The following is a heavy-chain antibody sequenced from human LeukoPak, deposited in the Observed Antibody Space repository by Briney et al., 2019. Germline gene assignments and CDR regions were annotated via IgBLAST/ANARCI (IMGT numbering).Heavy chain of an antibody. Sequence: GESLKISCTGSGYDVTNNWIGWVRQMPGKGLEWMGIIYPGDSDTRYSPSFQGQVTISADKSLSTAYLQWSSLKASDTAMYYCARGIAEAAVTKFDYWGQGTLVTVSS. CDR1: GYDVTNNW. CDR3: ARGIAEAAVTKFDY. J-gene: IGHJ4*02. CDR2: IYPGDSDT. V-gene: IGHV5-51*01. D-gene: IGHD6-13*01.